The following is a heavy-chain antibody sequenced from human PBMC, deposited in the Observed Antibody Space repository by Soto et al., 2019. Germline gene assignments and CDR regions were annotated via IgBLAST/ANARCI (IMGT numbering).Heavy chain of an antibody. J-gene: IGHJ3*02. CDR2: IYYLGNT. CDR3: ARLGGNDYIWGSYRNDAFDI. CDR1: GGSISSGSSY. D-gene: IGHD3-16*02. V-gene: IGHV4-39*01. Sequence: NPSETLSLTCTVSGGSISSGSSYWGWIRQPPGKGLEWVGSIYYLGNTYYNPSLGSRITISVDTSKNQFSLKLRSVTAADTAVYYCARLGGNDYIWGSYRNDAFDIWGQGTMVTVSS.